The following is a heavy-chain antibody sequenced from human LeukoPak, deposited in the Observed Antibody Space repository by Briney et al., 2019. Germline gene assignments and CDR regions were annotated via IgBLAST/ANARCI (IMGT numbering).Heavy chain of an antibody. J-gene: IGHJ4*02. CDR3: ARVDGIAAASIFDY. CDR2: ISAYNGNT. D-gene: IGHD6-13*01. Sequence: ASVKVSCKASGYTFTSYGISWVRQAPGQGLEWMGWISAYNGNTNYAQKLQGRVTMNTDTSTSTAYMELRSLRSDDTAVYYCARVDGIAAASIFDYWGQGTLVTVSS. CDR1: GYTFTSYG. V-gene: IGHV1-18*01.